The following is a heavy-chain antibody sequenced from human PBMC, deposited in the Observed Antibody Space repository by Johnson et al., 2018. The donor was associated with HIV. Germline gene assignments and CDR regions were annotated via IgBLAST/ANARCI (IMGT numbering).Heavy chain of an antibody. V-gene: IGHV3-30-3*01. CDR2: ISYDGSNK. D-gene: IGHD3-16*01. CDR1: GFTFGDYA. J-gene: IGHJ3*02. Sequence: QVQLVESGGGLVQPGRSLRLSCTASGFTFGDYAMSWVRQAPGKGLEWVAVISYDGSNKYYADSVKGRFTISRDNSKNTLYLQMNSLRAEDTAVYYCARAGDYDAFDIWGRGTLVIVSS. CDR3: ARAGDYDAFDI.